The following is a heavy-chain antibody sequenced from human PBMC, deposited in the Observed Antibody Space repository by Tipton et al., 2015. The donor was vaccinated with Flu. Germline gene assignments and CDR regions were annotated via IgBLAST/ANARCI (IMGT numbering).Heavy chain of an antibody. CDR2: IYDIGNT. V-gene: IGHV3-53*01. CDR1: GFIFRSYV. J-gene: IGHJ3*02. D-gene: IGHD1-1*01. CDR3: ARGYDVFDI. Sequence: GSLRLSCAASGFIFRSYVMSWVRQAPGKGLDWVSIIYDIGNTYYADSVKGRFTISRDSSENTLYLQMNSLKADDTAVYYCARGYDVFDIWGQGTMLIVSS.